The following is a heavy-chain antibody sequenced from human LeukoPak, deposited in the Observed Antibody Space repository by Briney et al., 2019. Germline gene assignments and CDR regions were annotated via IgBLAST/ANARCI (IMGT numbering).Heavy chain of an antibody. CDR2: IYYRGST. D-gene: IGHD6-19*01. Sequence: SETLSLTCTVSGGSISSYYWSWIRQPPGKGLEWIGSIYYRGSTYCNPSLKSRVAISVDTSKNQFSLKLSSVTAADTAVYYCARDSRSGWGNWFDPWGQGTLVTVSS. J-gene: IGHJ5*02. V-gene: IGHV4-39*07. CDR3: ARDSRSGWGNWFDP. CDR1: GGSISSYY.